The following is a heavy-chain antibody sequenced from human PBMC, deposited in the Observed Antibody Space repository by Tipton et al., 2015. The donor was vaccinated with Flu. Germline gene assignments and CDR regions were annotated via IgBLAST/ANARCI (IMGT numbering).Heavy chain of an antibody. J-gene: IGHJ4*02. CDR2: IRTKLYGGTS. CDR3: TSLIDDY. D-gene: IGHD2-8*01. Sequence: LVQSGGGLVQPGRSLRLSCTTSGFTFGDYTMGWIRQAPGKGLEWVGFIRTKLYGGTSEYAASVKGRFTISRDDSQSSLYLQMNSLKTEDTAVYYCTSLIDDYWGQGTLVTVAS. CDR1: GFTFGDYT. V-gene: IGHV3-49*03.